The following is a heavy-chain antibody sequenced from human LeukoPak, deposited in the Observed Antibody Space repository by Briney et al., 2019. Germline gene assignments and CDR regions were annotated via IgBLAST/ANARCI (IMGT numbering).Heavy chain of an antibody. CDR3: ARARYSSSWSFFDY. D-gene: IGHD6-13*01. Sequence: GGSLRLSCAASGFTFSSYAMHWVRQAPGKGLEWVAVISYDGSNKYYADSVKGRFTISRDNSKNTLYLQMNSLRAEDTAVYYCARARYSSSWSFFDYWGQGTLVTVSS. V-gene: IGHV3-30*04. J-gene: IGHJ4*02. CDR1: GFTFSSYA. CDR2: ISYDGSNK.